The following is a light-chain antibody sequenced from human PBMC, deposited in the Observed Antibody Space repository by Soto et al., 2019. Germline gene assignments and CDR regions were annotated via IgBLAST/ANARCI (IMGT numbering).Light chain of an antibody. CDR3: QQSYNSPPWT. CDR2: TAS. CDR1: QSIGSD. Sequence: DIQMTQCPSALSASVGDRVTITCRASQSIGSDLNLYQQKPGKAPKLLIYTASSLQSGVPSRFSGSGSGTDFTLTISSLQPEDFATYYCQQSYNSPPWTFGQGTKVDIK. V-gene: IGKV1-39*01. J-gene: IGKJ1*01.